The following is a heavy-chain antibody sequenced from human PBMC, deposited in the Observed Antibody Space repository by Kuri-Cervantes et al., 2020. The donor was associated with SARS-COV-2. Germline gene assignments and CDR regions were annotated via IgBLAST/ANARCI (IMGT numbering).Heavy chain of an antibody. V-gene: IGHV1-24*01. CDR2: FDPEDGET. Sequence: ASVKVSCKVSGYTLTELSMHWVRQAPGKGLEWMGGFDPEDGETIYAQKFQGRVTMTEDTSTDTAYMELSSLRSEDTAVYYCATCGSCYSILWYYYMDVWGKGTTVTVSS. CDR1: GYTLTELS. CDR3: ATCGSCYSILWYYYMDV. D-gene: IGHD2-15*01. J-gene: IGHJ6*03.